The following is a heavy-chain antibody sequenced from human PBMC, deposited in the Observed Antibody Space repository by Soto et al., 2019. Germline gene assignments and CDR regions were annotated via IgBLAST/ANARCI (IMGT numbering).Heavy chain of an antibody. Sequence: ASVKVSCKVSGYTLTELSMHWVRQAPGKGLEWMGGFDPEDGETIYAQKFQGRVTMTEDTSTDTAYVELSSLRSEDTAVYYCAXDRLPTDYDLLHGGMDVWGQGTTVTVSS. J-gene: IGHJ6*02. CDR3: AXDRLPTDYDLLHGGMDV. D-gene: IGHD3-9*01. CDR2: FDPEDGET. CDR1: GYTLTELS. V-gene: IGHV1-24*01.